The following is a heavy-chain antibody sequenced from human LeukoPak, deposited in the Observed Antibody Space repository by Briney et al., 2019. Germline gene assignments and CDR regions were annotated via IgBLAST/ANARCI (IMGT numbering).Heavy chain of an antibody. V-gene: IGHV4-4*07. Sequence: SETLSLTCNVSNDSINNFYWTWIRQPAGRGLEWIGTVSTSDTPHYNPSLKSRVAISIDKSKNHFSLRLISVTAADTAVYFCAGDYPSLVMGHWGQGTPVTVSS. CDR2: VSTSDTP. D-gene: IGHD4-17*01. J-gene: IGHJ4*02. CDR1: NDSINNFY. CDR3: AGDYPSLVMGH.